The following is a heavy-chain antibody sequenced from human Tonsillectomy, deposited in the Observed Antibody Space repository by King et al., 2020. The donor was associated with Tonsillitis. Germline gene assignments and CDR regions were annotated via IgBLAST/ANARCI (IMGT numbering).Heavy chain of an antibody. V-gene: IGHV3-23*04. CDR3: AKVFGYVDPFEY. J-gene: IGHJ4*02. CDR1: GFTFNSFS. D-gene: IGHD4-17*01. Sequence: VQLVESGGGLVQPGGSLRLSCAASGFTFNSFSMSWVRQAPGKGPEWVSAMSGGGDTTYYADSVKGRFTISRDNSKNTVYLQMNSLRADDTAIYYCAKVFGYVDPFEYWGQGTLVTVSS. CDR2: MSGGGDTT.